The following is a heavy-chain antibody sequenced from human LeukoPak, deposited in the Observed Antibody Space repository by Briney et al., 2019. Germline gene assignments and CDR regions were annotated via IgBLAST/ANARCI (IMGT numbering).Heavy chain of an antibody. CDR1: GHTFTSYD. Sequence: ASVKVPCKASGHTFTSYDINWVRQATGQGLEWMGWINPNSGNIGSAQKFQGRVTITADEFTSTAYMELSSLRSEDTAVYYCARDGSDVVVVPAADGENWFDPWGQGTLVTVSS. CDR2: INPNSGNI. V-gene: IGHV1-8*01. D-gene: IGHD2-2*01. CDR3: ARDGSDVVVVPAADGENWFDP. J-gene: IGHJ5*02.